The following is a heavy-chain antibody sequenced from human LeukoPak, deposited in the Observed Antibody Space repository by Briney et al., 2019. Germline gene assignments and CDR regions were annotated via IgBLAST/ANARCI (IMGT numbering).Heavy chain of an antibody. Sequence: SETLSLTCTVSGGSISSYYWSWIRQPPGKGLEWIGYIYYSGSTNYNPSLKSRVTISVDTSKIQFTLKLSSVTAADTAVYYCARDKGSGWYDYWGQGTLVTVSS. CDR3: ARDKGSGWYDY. D-gene: IGHD6-19*01. CDR1: GGSISSYY. CDR2: IYYSGST. V-gene: IGHV4-59*01. J-gene: IGHJ4*02.